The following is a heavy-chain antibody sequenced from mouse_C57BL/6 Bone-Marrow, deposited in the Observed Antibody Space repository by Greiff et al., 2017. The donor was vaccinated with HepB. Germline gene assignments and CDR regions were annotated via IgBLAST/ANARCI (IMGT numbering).Heavy chain of an antibody. CDR3: ARNYGSSYGFAY. CDR1: GYTFTDYY. CDR2: LYPGSGNT. V-gene: IGHV1-76*01. Sequence: QVQLQQSGAELVRPGASVKLSCKASGYTFTDYYINWVKQRPGQGLEWIARLYPGSGNTYYNEKFKGKATLTAEKSSSTAYMQLSSLTSEDSAVYFCARNYGSSYGFAYWGQGTLVTVSA. D-gene: IGHD1-1*01. J-gene: IGHJ3*01.